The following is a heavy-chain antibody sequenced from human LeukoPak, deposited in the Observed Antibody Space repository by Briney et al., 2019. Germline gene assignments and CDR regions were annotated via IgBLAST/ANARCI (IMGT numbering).Heavy chain of an antibody. J-gene: IGHJ4*02. D-gene: IGHD2-15*01. Sequence: SETLSLTSTVSGGSISSYYWSWIRQPPGKGLEWIGYIYYSGSTNYNPSLKSRVTISVDTSKNQFSLKLSSVTAADTAVYYCARDLGSGGSWGQGTLVTVSS. CDR2: IYYSGST. V-gene: IGHV4-59*01. CDR3: ARDLGSGGS. CDR1: GGSISSYY.